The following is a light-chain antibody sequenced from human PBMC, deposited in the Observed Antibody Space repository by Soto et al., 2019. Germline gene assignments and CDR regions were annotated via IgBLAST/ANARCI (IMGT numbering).Light chain of an antibody. CDR1: QGVSSY. J-gene: IGKJ2*01. CDR2: TAS. Sequence: DIQLTQSPSSLSASVGDRVTITCRASQGVSSYLAWYQQKPGKAPKLLIYTASTLRSGVPPRFSGSGSGTEFTLTINSLQPEDFATYYCQQANDYPRTFGQGTKLEIK. CDR3: QQANDYPRT. V-gene: IGKV1-9*01.